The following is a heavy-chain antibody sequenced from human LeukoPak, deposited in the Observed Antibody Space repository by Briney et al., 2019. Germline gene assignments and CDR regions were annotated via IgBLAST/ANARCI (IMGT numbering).Heavy chain of an antibody. CDR3: AKSDVGVAAPSA. CDR2: ISPSGGT. V-gene: IGHV3-23*01. D-gene: IGHD2-15*01. Sequence: PGGSLRLSCAASGFTFISYAMSWVRQAPGKGLEWVSTISPSGGTYYAYSVKGRFTISRDNSKNTLYLQMNSLRAEDTAVYYCAKSDVGVAAPSAWGQGTLVTVSS. CDR1: GFTFISYA. J-gene: IGHJ5*02.